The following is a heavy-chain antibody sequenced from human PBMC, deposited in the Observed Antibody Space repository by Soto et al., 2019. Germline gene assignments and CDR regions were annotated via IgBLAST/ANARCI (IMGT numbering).Heavy chain of an antibody. CDR2: IYYSGST. CDR3: ARRSYDSLFDMDV. Sequence: PSETLSLTCTVSGGSISSYYWSWIRQPPGKGLEWIGYIYYSGSTNYNPSLKSRVTISVDTSKNQFSLKLSSVTAADTAVYYCARRSYDSLFDMDVWGKGTMVTVPS. CDR1: GGSISSYY. D-gene: IGHD3-3*01. V-gene: IGHV4-59*08. J-gene: IGHJ6*03.